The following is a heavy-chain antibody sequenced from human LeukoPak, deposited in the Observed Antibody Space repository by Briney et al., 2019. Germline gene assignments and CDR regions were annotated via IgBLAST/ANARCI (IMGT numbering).Heavy chain of an antibody. Sequence: SGPALVKPTQTLTLTCTFSGFSLSTSGMCVSWVRQPPGKALEWLACIDWDDDKFYSTSLKTRLTISKDTSKNQVVLTMTNMVPVDTATYYCARHSSGQINLDYWGRGTLVTVSS. CDR1: GFSLSTSGMC. V-gene: IGHV2-70*17. CDR2: IDWDDDK. CDR3: ARHSSGQINLDY. J-gene: IGHJ4*02. D-gene: IGHD6-19*01.